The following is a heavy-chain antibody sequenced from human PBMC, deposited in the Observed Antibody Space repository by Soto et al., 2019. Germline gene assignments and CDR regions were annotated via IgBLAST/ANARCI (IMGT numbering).Heavy chain of an antibody. Sequence: GGSLRLSCAVSGFTFSSYSMNWVRQAPGKGLEWVSYISSSGTAIYSADSVKGRFTISRDNAKTSLYLQMNSLRDEDTAVYYCARDIMPRLGFYQCGMDVWGQGTTVTVSS. CDR3: ARDIMPRLGFYQCGMDV. CDR1: GFTFSSYS. J-gene: IGHJ6*02. D-gene: IGHD3-3*02. CDR2: ISSSGTAI. V-gene: IGHV3-48*02.